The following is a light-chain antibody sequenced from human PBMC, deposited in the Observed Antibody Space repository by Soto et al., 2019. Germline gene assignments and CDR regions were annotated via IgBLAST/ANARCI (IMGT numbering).Light chain of an antibody. CDR1: SSDVGGYNY. J-gene: IGLJ3*02. CDR3: SSYVGSNRVV. Sequence: QSALTQPPSASGSPGQSVTISCTGSSSDVGGYNYVSWYQHHPGKAPRLMIYEVNKRPSGVPDRFSGSKSGNTASLTVSGLQAEDEADYYCSSYVGSNRVVFGGGTKLTVL. V-gene: IGLV2-8*01. CDR2: EVN.